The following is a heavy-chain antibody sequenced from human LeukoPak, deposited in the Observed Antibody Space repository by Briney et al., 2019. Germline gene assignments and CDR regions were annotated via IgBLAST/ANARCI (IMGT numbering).Heavy chain of an antibody. Sequence: ASVKVSCKASGYTFTSYYIHWLRQAPGHGLEWMGWIDPRTGDTHYAQQFRDRLTLTRDTSSSTAYMDLSRLTSDDTAIYFCAKDWEMRYWQGGFDSWGQGTLLTVSS. CDR3: AKDWEMRYWQGGFDS. CDR2: IDPRTGDT. V-gene: IGHV1-2*02. D-gene: IGHD2-15*01. CDR1: GYTFTSYY. J-gene: IGHJ4*02.